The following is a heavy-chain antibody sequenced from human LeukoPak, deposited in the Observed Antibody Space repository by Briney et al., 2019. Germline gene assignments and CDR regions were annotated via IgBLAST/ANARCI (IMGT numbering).Heavy chain of an antibody. CDR1: GFTFTSYS. Sequence: GGSLRLSCAASGFTFTSYSMNWVRQAPGKGLEWVSYITTSSSTINYADSVKGRFTISRDNAKNSLYLQMNSLRTEDTAFYYCAKLLRDVTIYDFWGHGALVTVSS. CDR3: AKLLRDVTIYDF. V-gene: IGHV3-48*01. J-gene: IGHJ4*01. CDR2: ITTSSSTI. D-gene: IGHD1-14*01.